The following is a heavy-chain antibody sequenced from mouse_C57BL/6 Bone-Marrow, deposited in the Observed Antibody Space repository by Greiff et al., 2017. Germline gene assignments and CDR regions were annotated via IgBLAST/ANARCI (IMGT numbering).Heavy chain of an antibody. J-gene: IGHJ3*01. Sequence: QVQLQQSGAELARPGASVKLSCKASGYTFTSYGISWVKRRTGQGLEWIGEIYPRSGNTYYNEKFKGKATLTADKSSSTAYMELRSLTSEDSAVYFCARIPYYYGSGFAYWGQGTLVTVSA. CDR1: GYTFTSYG. D-gene: IGHD1-1*01. CDR3: ARIPYYYGSGFAY. V-gene: IGHV1-81*01. CDR2: IYPRSGNT.